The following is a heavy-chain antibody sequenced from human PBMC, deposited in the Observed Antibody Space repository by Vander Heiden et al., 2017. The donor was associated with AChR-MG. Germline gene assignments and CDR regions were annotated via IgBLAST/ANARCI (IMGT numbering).Heavy chain of an antibody. D-gene: IGHD3-10*01. Sequence: EVQLVESGGGLVQPGRSLRLSLAASGFTFDDYARDWVLQAPGKGLEWVSGISWNSGSIGYADSVKGRFTISRDNAKNSLYLQMNSLRAEDTALYYCAKGTYGSGSCPDYWGQGTLVTVSS. CDR2: ISWNSGSI. CDR1: GFTFDDYA. CDR3: AKGTYGSGSCPDY. V-gene: IGHV3-9*01. J-gene: IGHJ4*02.